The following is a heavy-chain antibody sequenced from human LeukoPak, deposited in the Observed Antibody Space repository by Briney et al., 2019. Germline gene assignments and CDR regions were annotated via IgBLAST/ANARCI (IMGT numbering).Heavy chain of an antibody. V-gene: IGHV4-59*02. D-gene: IGHD3-22*01. Sequence: SETLSLTCTVSGGSVSSYYWSWIRQPPGKGLEWIGYIYYSGRTNYNPSLKSRVTISLDTSKNQFSLKLSSVTAADTAVYYCARAPGGGYYSYYFDYWGQGTLVTVSS. CDR3: ARAPGGGYYSYYFDY. CDR2: IYYSGRT. J-gene: IGHJ4*02. CDR1: GGSVSSYY.